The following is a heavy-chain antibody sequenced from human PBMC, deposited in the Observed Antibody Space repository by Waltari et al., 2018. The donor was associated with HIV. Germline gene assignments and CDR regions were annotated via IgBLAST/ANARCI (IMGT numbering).Heavy chain of an antibody. CDR2: IYYRGST. J-gene: IGHJ4*02. Sequence: QVQLQESGPGLVKPSETLSLTCTVSGGSISSYYWSWIRQPPGKGLEWIGYIYYRGSTNYNPSLKSRVTISVDTSKNQFSLKLSAVTAADTAVYYCARGEGSSSSDYWGQGTLVTVSS. V-gene: IGHV4-59*01. CDR3: ARGEGSSSSDY. D-gene: IGHD6-13*01. CDR1: GGSISSYY.